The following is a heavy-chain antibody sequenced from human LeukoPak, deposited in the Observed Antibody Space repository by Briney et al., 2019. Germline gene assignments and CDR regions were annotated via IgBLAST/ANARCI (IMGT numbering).Heavy chain of an antibody. CDR2: IIPILGIA. CDR1: GGTFSSYA. CDR3: ARGVIAAADDAFDI. D-gene: IGHD6-13*01. J-gene: IGHJ3*02. Sequence: GASGKVSCKASGGTFSSYAISWVRQAPGQGLEWMGRIIPILGIANYAQKFQGRVTITADKSTSTAYMELSSLRSEDTAVYYCARGVIAAADDAFDIWGQGTMVTVSS. V-gene: IGHV1-69*04.